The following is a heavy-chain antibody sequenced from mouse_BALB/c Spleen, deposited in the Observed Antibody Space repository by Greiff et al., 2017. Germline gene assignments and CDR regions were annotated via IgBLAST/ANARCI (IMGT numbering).Heavy chain of an antibody. V-gene: IGHV5-9-4*01. J-gene: IGHJ1*01. CDR1: GFTFSSYA. D-gene: IGHD2-1*01. CDR3: ARGGNYANYWYFDV. Sequence: EVQVVESGGGLVKPGGSLKLSCAASGFTFSSYAMSWVRQSPEKRLAWVAEISSGGSYTYYPDTVTGRFTISRDNAKNTLYLEMSSLRSEDTAMYYCARGGNYANYWYFDVWGAGTTVTVSS. CDR2: ISSGGSYT.